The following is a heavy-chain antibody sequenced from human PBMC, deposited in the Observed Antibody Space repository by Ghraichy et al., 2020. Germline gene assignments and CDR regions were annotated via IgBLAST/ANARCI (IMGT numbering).Heavy chain of an antibody. CDR2: ISWDGGST. CDR3: TKGRRYSSGWNWYFDL. J-gene: IGHJ2*01. D-gene: IGHD6-19*01. V-gene: IGHV3-43D*03. Sequence: GESLNISCAASGFTFDDYAMHWVRQAPGKGLEWVSLISWDGGSTYYADSVKGRFTISRDNSKNSLYLQMNSLRAEDTALYYCTKGRRYSSGWNWYFDLWGRGTLVTVSS. CDR1: GFTFDDYA.